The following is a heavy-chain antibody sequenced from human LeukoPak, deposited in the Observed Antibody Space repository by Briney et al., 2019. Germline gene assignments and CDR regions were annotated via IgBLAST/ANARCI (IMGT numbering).Heavy chain of an antibody. CDR2: IKQDGSEK. J-gene: IGHJ6*02. V-gene: IGHV3-7*01. CDR3: ARVPLGCSGGSCYYYYGMDV. CDR1: GFTFSSYW. D-gene: IGHD2-15*01. Sequence: GGSLRLSCAASGFTFSSYWMNWVRQAPGKGLEWVANIKQDGSEKYYVDSVKGRFTISRDNAKNSLYLQMNSLRAEDTAVYYCARVPLGCSGGSCYYYYGMDVWGQGTTVTVSS.